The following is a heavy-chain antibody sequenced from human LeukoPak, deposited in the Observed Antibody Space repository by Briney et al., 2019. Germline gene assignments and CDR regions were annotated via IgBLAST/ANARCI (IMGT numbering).Heavy chain of an antibody. CDR2: IYTSGST. Sequence: PSETLSLICTVSGCSISSYCWSWIRQPPGKGLEWIGYIYTSGSTNYNPSLKSRVTISVDTSKNQFSLKQSSVTAADTAVYYCARHLGTTYGSSGSNWFDPGGRGTLVTVSS. CDR3: ARHLGTTYGSSGSNWFDP. V-gene: IGHV4-4*09. CDR1: GCSISSYC. J-gene: IGHJ5*02. D-gene: IGHD3-22*01.